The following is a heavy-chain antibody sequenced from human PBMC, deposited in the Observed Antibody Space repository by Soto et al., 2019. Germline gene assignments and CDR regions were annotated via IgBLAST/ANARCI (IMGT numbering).Heavy chain of an antibody. V-gene: IGHV1-18*01. J-gene: IGHJ6*02. CDR2: ISSYNGNT. CDR1: GYTFTCYG. D-gene: IGHD2-8*01. Sequence: APVKVSCKALGYTFTCYGIRWVLQAPGEGVEWMGWISSYNGNTNYAQKFQGWVTMTRDRSISTVYMELTRLRSDDTAVYFCARGHSTDCSNGVCSFFYNHEMDVWGQGTTVTVSS. CDR3: ARGHSTDCSNGVCSFFYNHEMDV.